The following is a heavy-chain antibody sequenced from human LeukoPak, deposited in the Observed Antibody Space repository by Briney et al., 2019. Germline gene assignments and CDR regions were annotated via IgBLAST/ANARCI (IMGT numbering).Heavy chain of an antibody. CDR1: GFIFSDYY. CDR3: ARDRYNWKVGWFDP. D-gene: IGHD1-1*01. Sequence: GGSLRLSCAASGFIFSDYYMNWIRKAPGKGLEWISHISSSGSMIYYADSVKGRFTISRDNAKNSLYLQMNSLRAEDTAVYYCARDRYNWKVGWFDPWGQGTQVTVSS. CDR2: ISSSGSMI. V-gene: IGHV3-11*01. J-gene: IGHJ5*02.